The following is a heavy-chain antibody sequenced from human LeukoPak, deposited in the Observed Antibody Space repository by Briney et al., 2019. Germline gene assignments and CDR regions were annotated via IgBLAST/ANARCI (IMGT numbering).Heavy chain of an antibody. V-gene: IGHV4-61*08. CDR2: IYYSGST. Sequence: PSETLSLTCTVSGGSISSGDYYWSWIRQPPGKGLEWIGYIYYSGSTNYNPSLKSRVTMSVDTSKNQFSLKLSSVTAADTAVYYCAREEGLHSFDPWGQGTLVTVSS. D-gene: IGHD4-11*01. CDR1: GGSISSGDYY. CDR3: AREEGLHSFDP. J-gene: IGHJ5*02.